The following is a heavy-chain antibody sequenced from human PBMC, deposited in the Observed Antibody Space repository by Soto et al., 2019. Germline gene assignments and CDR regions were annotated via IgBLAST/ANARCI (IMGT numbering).Heavy chain of an antibody. J-gene: IGHJ6*02. CDR2: IWYDGSNK. CDR1: GFTFSSYG. Sequence: QVQLVESGGGVVQPGRSLRHSCAASGFTFSSYGMHWVRQAPGKGLEWVAVIWYDGSNKYYADSVKGRFTISRDNSKNTLYLQMNSLRAEDTAVYYCARDQERYKNGMDVWGQGTTVTVSS. V-gene: IGHV3-33*01. CDR3: ARDQERYKNGMDV. D-gene: IGHD3-9*01.